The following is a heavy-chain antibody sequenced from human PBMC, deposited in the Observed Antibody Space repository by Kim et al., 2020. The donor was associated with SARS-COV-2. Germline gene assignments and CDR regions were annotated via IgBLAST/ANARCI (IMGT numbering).Heavy chain of an antibody. Sequence: GGSLRLSCAASGFTFSSYGMHWVRQAPGKGLEWVAVISYDGSNKYYADSVKGRFTISRDNSKNTLYLQMNSLRAEDTAVYYCAKVGMTMVRSFGEVLSCYMDVWGKGTTVTVSS. CDR3: AKVGMTMVRSFGEVLSCYMDV. V-gene: IGHV3-30*18. CDR1: GFTFSSYG. CDR2: ISYDGSNK. J-gene: IGHJ6*03. D-gene: IGHD3-10*01.